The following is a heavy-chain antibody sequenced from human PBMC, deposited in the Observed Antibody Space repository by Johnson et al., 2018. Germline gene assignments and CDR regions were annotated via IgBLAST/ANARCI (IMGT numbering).Heavy chain of an antibody. CDR1: GGSISSYY. CDR3: ARDPIYDKGPCDN. V-gene: IGHV4-59*01. CDR2: IYYSGST. D-gene: IGHD3-22*01. Sequence: QVQLQESGPGLVKPSETLSLTCTVSGGSISSYYWSWIRQPPGKGLEWIGYIYYSGSTNYKPSLKSRVTISVDTSKNQVSLKLSSVTAADTAVYYCARDPIYDKGPCDNWGQGTMVTVSA. J-gene: IGHJ3*02.